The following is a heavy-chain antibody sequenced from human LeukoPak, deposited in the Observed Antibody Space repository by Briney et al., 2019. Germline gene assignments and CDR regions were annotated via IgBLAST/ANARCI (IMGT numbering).Heavy chain of an antibody. CDR3: ARDGGGYDFWSGYYILAGTFDY. J-gene: IGHJ4*02. V-gene: IGHV1-18*01. D-gene: IGHD3-3*01. CDR1: GYTFTSYG. CDR2: ISAYNGNT. Sequence: ASVKVSCKASGYTFTSYGISWVRQAPGQGLEWMGWISAYNGNTNYAQKLQGRVTMTTDTSTSTAYMELRSLRSDDTAVYYCARDGGGYDFWSGYYILAGTFDYWGQGTLVTVSS.